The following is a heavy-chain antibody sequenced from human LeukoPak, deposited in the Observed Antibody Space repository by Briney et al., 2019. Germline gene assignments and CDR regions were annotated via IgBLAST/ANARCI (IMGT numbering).Heavy chain of an antibody. CDR1: GGSFSGYY. J-gene: IGHJ4*02. Sequence: SETPSLTCAVYGGSFSGYYWSWIRQPPGKGLEWIGEINHSGSTNYNPSLKSRVTISVDTSKNQFSLKLSSVTAADTAVYYCAVRRTGGYFDYWGQGTLVTVSS. CDR3: AVRRTGGYFDY. V-gene: IGHV4-34*01. CDR2: INHSGST. D-gene: IGHD1-26*01.